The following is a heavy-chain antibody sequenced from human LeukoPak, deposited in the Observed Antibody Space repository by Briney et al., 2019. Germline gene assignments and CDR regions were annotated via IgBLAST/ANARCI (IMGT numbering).Heavy chain of an antibody. D-gene: IGHD1-26*01. CDR1: GGSISVSSYY. CDR3: ARLALGVPFDF. V-gene: IGHV4-39*01. J-gene: IGHJ4*02. Sequence: PSETLSLTCTVSGGSISVSSYYWRWIRQPPGKGLEWIASTYYSGSTYYNPSLKSRVTISVDTSKNQFSLKLSSVTAADTAVYYCARLALGVPFDFWGQGTLVTVSS. CDR2: TYYSGST.